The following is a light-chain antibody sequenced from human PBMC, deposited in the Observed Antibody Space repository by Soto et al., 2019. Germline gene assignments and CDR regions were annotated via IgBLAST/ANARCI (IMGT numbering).Light chain of an antibody. CDR3: QHYGSSLYT. Sequence: EIVLTQSPGTLSLSPGDGATLSCRASQSVSSSYLAWYQQTPGQAPRLLIHGASSRATGIPDRFSGSGSGTDFTLTISRLEPADFAVYYCQHYGSSLYTFGQGTKLEIK. V-gene: IGKV3-20*01. J-gene: IGKJ2*01. CDR1: QSVSSSY. CDR2: GAS.